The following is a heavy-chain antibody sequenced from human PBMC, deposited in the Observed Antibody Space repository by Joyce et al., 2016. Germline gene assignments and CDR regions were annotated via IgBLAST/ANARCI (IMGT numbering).Heavy chain of an antibody. CDR1: AYTFTSYG. CDR2: ITTNKGNT. CDR3: ARVRYGDFEGDGETLGY. J-gene: IGHJ4*02. Sequence: QIQLVQSGAEVKKPGASVKVSCKASAYTFTSYGITWVRQAPGQGLEWMGWITTNKGNTNYAQTFQGRVTMTTDTSTNTVYMGLRSLRSDDTAVYYCARVRYGDFEGDGETLGYWGQGTLVTVSS. D-gene: IGHD4-17*01. V-gene: IGHV1-18*04.